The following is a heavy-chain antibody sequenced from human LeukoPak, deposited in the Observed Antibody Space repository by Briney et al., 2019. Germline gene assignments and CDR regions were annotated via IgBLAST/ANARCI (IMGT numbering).Heavy chain of an antibody. CDR3: ARDVVAVDSNWFDP. CDR1: GCTFSGYH. Sequence: GASVKVSCKTSGCTFSGYHIHWMRQAPGQGLEWIGWIDPYSGGTHFAEKFQGRVTLTRDTSITTLYIELTNLKSDDTSIYFCARDVVAVDSNWFDPWGQGTLVTVSS. J-gene: IGHJ5*02. CDR2: IDPYSGGT. D-gene: IGHD6-19*01. V-gene: IGHV1-2*02.